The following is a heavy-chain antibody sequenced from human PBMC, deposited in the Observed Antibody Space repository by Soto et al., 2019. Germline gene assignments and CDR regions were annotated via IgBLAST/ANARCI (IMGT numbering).Heavy chain of an antibody. V-gene: IGHV1-18*01. CDR3: ARAKTTWPYYYYYGMDV. D-gene: IGHD4-17*01. J-gene: IGHJ6*02. Sequence: ASVKVSCKASGYTFTSYGISWVRQAPGQGLEWMGWISAYNGNTNYAQKLQGRVTMTTDTSTSTAYMEPRSLRSDDTAVYYCARAKTTWPYYYYYGMDVWGQGTTVTVSS. CDR1: GYTFTSYG. CDR2: ISAYNGNT.